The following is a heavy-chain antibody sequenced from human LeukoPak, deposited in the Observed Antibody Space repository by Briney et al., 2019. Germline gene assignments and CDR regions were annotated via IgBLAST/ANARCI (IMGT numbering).Heavy chain of an antibody. D-gene: IGHD5-12*01. CDR1: GGSISSYY. V-gene: IGHV4-4*07. J-gene: IGHJ4*02. CDR3: ARDSVGYVGYRFDY. CDR2: IYTSGST. Sequence: SETLSLTCTVSGGSISSYYWSWIRQPAGKGLEWIGRIYTSGSTNYNPSLKSRVTISVDTSKNQFSLKLSSVTAADTAVYYCARDSVGYVGYRFDYWGQGTLVTVSS.